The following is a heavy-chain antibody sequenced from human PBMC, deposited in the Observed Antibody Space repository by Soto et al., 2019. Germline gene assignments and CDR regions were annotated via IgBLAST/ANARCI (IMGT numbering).Heavy chain of an antibody. V-gene: IGHV3-33*01. D-gene: IGHD6-13*01. Sequence: QVQLVESGGGVVQPGRSLKLSCAASGFSFSTYGFHWVRQAPGKGPEWVAVIWFDGSKKYYADSVEGRFTISRDNSKNTLILRRYTLRDEDTAVYYCARDPASVGYHFDLWGQGTLVTVSS. CDR1: GFSFSTYG. CDR3: ARDPASVGYHFDL. CDR2: IWFDGSKK. J-gene: IGHJ4*02.